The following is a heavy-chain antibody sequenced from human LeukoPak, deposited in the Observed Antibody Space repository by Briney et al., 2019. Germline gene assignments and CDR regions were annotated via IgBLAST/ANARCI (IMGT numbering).Heavy chain of an antibody. CDR1: GFTFSSFS. V-gene: IGHV3-48*01. J-gene: IGHJ4*02. CDR3: AKKAIRWDYYDSSGYHGDY. D-gene: IGHD3-22*01. CDR2: ITGSSSTI. Sequence: GGSLRLSCAASGFTFSSFSMNWVRQAPGKGLEWVSFITGSSSTIYYADSVKGRFTISRDNAKNSLYLQMNSLRAEDTAVYYCAKKAIRWDYYDSSGYHGDYWGQGTLVTVSS.